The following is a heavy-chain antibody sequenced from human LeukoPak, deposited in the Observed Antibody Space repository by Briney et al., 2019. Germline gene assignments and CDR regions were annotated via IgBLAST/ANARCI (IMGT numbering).Heavy chain of an antibody. CDR2: IWYDGGNK. CDR3: ARDRGSHYTHFDY. J-gene: IGHJ4*02. Sequence: PGGSLRLSCAASGFTFSTYGMHWVRQAPGKGLEWVAVIWYDGGNKFYADSVKGRFTVSRDNSQNTLYLQMSSLRAEDTAVYYCARDRGSHYTHFDYWGQGTLVTVSS. CDR1: GFTFSTYG. D-gene: IGHD3-10*01. V-gene: IGHV3-33*01.